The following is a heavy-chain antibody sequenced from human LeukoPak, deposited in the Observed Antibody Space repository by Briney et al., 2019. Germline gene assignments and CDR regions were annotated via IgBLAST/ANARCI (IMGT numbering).Heavy chain of an antibody. CDR1: GDSISSTNYY. CDR3: ARGKAAAVDY. CDR2: IYYSGGT. Sequence: KPSETLSLTCTVSGDSISSTNYYWGWIRQPPGKGLEWIGSIYYSGGTYYNPSLRSRVTISVDTSKNQFSLKLSSETAADTAVYYCARGKAAAVDYWGQGTLVTVSS. D-gene: IGHD6-13*01. V-gene: IGHV4-39*07. J-gene: IGHJ4*02.